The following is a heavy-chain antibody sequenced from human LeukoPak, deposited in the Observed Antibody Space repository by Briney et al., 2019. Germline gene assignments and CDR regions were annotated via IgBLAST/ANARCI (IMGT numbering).Heavy chain of an antibody. Sequence: GGSLRLSCAASGFTFSDYYMNWIRQTPGKGLEWVSYISSTSSYTNYADSVKGRFTISRDNAKNSLYLQLNSLRAEDTAVYYCARENGTSTTFHYWGQGTLVTVSS. CDR3: ARENGTSTTFHY. D-gene: IGHD2-2*01. CDR2: ISSTSSYT. J-gene: IGHJ4*02. CDR1: GFTFSDYY. V-gene: IGHV3-11*05.